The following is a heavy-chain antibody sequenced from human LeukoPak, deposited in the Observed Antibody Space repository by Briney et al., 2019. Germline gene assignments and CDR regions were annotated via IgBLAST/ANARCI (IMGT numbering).Heavy chain of an antibody. CDR1: RFTFSSYS. CDR2: ISSSSSYI. CDR3: ARDLAPQTTSNYYCYMDV. D-gene: IGHD1-1*01. Sequence: GGSLSLSCAASRFTFSSYSINWVRQAQGKGLEWVSSISSSSSYIYYADSVKGRFTISRDNAKNSLYLQMSSLRAEDTAVYYCARDLAPQTTSNYYCYMDVWGKGTTVTVSS. J-gene: IGHJ6*03. V-gene: IGHV3-21*01.